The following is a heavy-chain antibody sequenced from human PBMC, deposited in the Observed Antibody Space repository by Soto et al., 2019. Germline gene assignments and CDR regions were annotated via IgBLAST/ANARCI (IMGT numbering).Heavy chain of an antibody. J-gene: IGHJ6*02. V-gene: IGHV4-59*01. CDR1: GASIRSYY. CDR3: ARDYSSSTNYYYYGMDV. CDR2: IYHSGST. Sequence: SETLSLTCSVSGASIRSYYWSWIRQPPGKGLEWIGYIYHSGSTNYNPSLKSRVTISVDTSKNQFSLKLSSVTAADTAVYYCARDYSSSTNYYYYGMDVWGQGTTVTVSS. D-gene: IGHD6-6*01.